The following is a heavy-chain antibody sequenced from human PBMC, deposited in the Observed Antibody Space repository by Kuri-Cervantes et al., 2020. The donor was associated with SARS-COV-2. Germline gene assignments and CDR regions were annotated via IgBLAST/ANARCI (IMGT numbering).Heavy chain of an antibody. CDR1: GFSLSNTRMG. CDR2: IFSNDEK. CDR3: AHRRDYYDSSGYYYFDY. J-gene: IGHJ4*02. V-gene: IGHV2-26*01. Sequence: SGPTLVKPTETLTLTCTVSGFSLSNTRMGVRWIRQPPGKALEWLPHIFSNDEKSYSASLKSRLTISKDTSKSQVVLTMTNMDPVDTATYYCAHRRDYYDSSGYYYFDYWGQGTLVTVSS. D-gene: IGHD3-22*01.